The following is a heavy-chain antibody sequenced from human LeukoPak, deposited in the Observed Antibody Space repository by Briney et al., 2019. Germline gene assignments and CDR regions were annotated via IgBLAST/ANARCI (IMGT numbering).Heavy chain of an antibody. CDR2: IKQDGSEK. CDR1: QFTFSDHY. CDR3: TRADY. Sequence: PGGSLRLSCAASQFTFSDHYMSWVRQAPGKGLEWVANIKQDGSEKYYVDSVKGRFTISRDNAKNSLYLQMNSLRAEDTAVYYCTRADYWGQGTLVTVSS. V-gene: IGHV3-7*01. J-gene: IGHJ4*02.